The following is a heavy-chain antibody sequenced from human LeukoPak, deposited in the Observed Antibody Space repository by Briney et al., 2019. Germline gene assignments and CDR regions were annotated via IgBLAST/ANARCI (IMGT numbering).Heavy chain of an antibody. D-gene: IGHD5-24*01. CDR1: GFAVSSSY. V-gene: IGHV3-53*05. Sequence: GGSLRLSCAASGFAVSSSYMSWVRQAPGKGLEWVSLIYSGGSTHYADSVKGRFSISRDSSENTLYLQMNTLRDEDTAVYYCVRGQTSTSPGVWGQGTTVTVSS. J-gene: IGHJ6*02. CDR2: IYSGGST. CDR3: VRGQTSTSPGV.